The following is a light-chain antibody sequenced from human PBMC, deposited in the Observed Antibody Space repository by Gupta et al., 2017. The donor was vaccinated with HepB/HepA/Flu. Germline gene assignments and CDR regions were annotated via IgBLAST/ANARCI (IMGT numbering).Light chain of an antibody. CDR1: SSDIGTYNL. J-gene: IGLJ2*01. V-gene: IGLV2-23*02. Sequence: QSALTQPASVSGSPGQSITISCTGTSSDIGTYNLVSWYQQHPGKAPKLIIYEVNERPSGISDRFSGSKSGNTASLTISGLQAEDEADYYCCSFGGSNNVIFGGGTQLTVL. CDR2: EVN. CDR3: CSFGGSNNVI.